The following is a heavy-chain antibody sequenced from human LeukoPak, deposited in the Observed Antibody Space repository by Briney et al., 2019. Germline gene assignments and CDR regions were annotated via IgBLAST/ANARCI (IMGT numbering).Heavy chain of an antibody. CDR2: ISYDGSNK. CDR1: GFTFSSYA. CDR3: ARDGIQLFDY. D-gene: IGHD5-18*01. J-gene: IGHJ4*02. V-gene: IGHV3-30-3*01. Sequence: GRSLRLSCAASGFTFSSYAMHWVRQAPGKGLEWVAVISYDGSNKYYADSVKGRFTISRDNVKNSLYLQMNSLRAEDTAVYYCARDGIQLFDYWGQGTLVTVSS.